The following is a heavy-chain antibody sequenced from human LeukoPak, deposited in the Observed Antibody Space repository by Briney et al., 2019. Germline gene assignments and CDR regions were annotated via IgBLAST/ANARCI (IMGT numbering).Heavy chain of an antibody. CDR1: GFTFSIYA. CDR2: ICGSGGNT. V-gene: IGHV3-23*01. D-gene: IGHD3-10*01. CDR3: ARAAIYGSGSYSFDY. Sequence: GGSLRLSCAASGFTFSIYAMSWVRQAPGKGLEWVSAICGSGGNTYYADSVKGRFTISRDNSKNTLYLQINSLRAEDTAVYYCARAAIYGSGSYSFDYWGQGTLVTVSS. J-gene: IGHJ4*02.